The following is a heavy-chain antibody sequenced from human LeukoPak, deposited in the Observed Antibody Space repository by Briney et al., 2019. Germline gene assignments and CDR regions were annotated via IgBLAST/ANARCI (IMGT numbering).Heavy chain of an antibody. CDR3: AIKTKPIGPLGI. J-gene: IGHJ3*02. V-gene: IGHV3-23*01. D-gene: IGHD1-14*01. CDR1: ESTFSTYA. CDR2: ISGSGGST. Sequence: GGSLRLSCAASESTFSTYAMSWVRQAPGKGLEWVSAISGSGGSTYYADSVKGRFTISRDTSKNTLYLQMDSLRVEDTAVYYCAIKTKPIGPLGIWGQGTVVTVSS.